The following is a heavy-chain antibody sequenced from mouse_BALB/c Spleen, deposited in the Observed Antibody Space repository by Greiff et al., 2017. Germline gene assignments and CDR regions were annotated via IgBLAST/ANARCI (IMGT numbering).Heavy chain of an antibody. CDR1: GFTFSSYA. J-gene: IGHJ2*01. CDR3: ARGPYDYYGFDY. D-gene: IGHD1-1*01. V-gene: IGHV5-6-5*01. Sequence: VQLKESGGGLVKPGGSLKLSCAASGFTFSSYAMSWVRQTPEKRLEWVASISSGGSTYYPDSVKGRFTISRDNARNILYLQMSSLRSEDTAMYYCARGPYDYYGFDYWGQGTTLTVSS. CDR2: ISSGGST.